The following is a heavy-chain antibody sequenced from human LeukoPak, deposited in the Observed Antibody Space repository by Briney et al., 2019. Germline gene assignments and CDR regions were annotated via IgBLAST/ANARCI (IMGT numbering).Heavy chain of an antibody. CDR3: TRDKSPYYYGSGSSNWFDP. CDR2: FRSKAYGGTT. J-gene: IGHJ5*02. Sequence: SLRLSCTASGFTFGDYAMSWFRQAPGKGLERVGFFRSKAYGGTTEYAASVKGRFTISRDDSKSIAYLQMNSLKTEDTAVYYCTRDKSPYYYGSGSSNWFDPWGQGTLVTVSS. D-gene: IGHD3-10*01. V-gene: IGHV3-49*03. CDR1: GFTFGDYA.